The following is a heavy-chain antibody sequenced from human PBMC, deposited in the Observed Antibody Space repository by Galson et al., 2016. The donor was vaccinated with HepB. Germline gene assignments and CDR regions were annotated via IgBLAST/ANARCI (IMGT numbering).Heavy chain of an antibody. CDR1: GDSINYYY. J-gene: IGHJ4*02. CDR2: IYYSGST. CDR3: ARGYSSSSMPDY. V-gene: IGHV4-59*01. Sequence: SETLSLTCTVSGDSINYYYYNWIRQPPGKGLEWIGYIYYSGSTKYNPSLKSRVTISIDTSKNQFSLKLSSVAAADTAVYYCARGYSSSSMPDYWGQGTLVTVSS. D-gene: IGHD6-6*01.